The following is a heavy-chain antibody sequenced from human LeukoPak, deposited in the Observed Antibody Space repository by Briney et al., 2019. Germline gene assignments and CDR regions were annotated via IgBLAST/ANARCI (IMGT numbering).Heavy chain of an antibody. CDR3: ARVDVLRFLEWFDY. Sequence: ASVKVSCKASGYTFTGYYMHWVRQAPGPGLEWMGWINPNSGGTNYAQKFQGRVTMTRDTSISTAYMELSRLRSDDTAVYYCARVDVLRFLEWFDYWGQGTLVTVSS. D-gene: IGHD3-3*01. CDR2: INPNSGGT. V-gene: IGHV1-2*02. J-gene: IGHJ5*01. CDR1: GYTFTGYY.